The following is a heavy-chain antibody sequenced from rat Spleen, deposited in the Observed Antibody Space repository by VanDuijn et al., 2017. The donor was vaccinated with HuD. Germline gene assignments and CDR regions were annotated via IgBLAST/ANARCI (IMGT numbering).Heavy chain of an antibody. CDR3: VRFVFGYDRGWFAY. V-gene: IGHV5-29*01. CDR2: IRYDGSRT. D-gene: IGHD2-2*01. J-gene: IGHJ3*01. CDR1: GFTFSDYY. Sequence: EVQLVESDGGLVQPGRSLKLSCAASGFTFSDYYMAWVRQAPTKGLEWVATIRYDGSRTYYRDSVKGRFTISRDNAKSTLYLQMDSLRSEDTASYYCVRFVFGYDRGWFAYWGQGTLVTVSS.